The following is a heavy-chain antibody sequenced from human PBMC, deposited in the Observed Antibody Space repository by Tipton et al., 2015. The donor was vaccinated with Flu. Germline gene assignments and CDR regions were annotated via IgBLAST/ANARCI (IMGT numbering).Heavy chain of an antibody. CDR1: GFTFSNYW. V-gene: IGHV3-7*01. Sequence: SLRLSYAASGFTFSNYWMSWVRQAPGKGLEWVANMKQDGSEEYYVDAVKGRFTISRDNAKNSLYLQMNSLRAEDTGVYYCAKYSGRLAHFDYWGQGALFTVS. J-gene: IGHJ4*02. CDR2: MKQDGSEE. D-gene: IGHD2-21*01. CDR3: AKYSGRLAHFDY.